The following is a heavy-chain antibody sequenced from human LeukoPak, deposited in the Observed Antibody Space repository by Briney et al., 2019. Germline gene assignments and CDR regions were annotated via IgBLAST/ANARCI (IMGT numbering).Heavy chain of an antibody. CDR3: AREEALWFGLDY. D-gene: IGHD3-10*01. CDR2: IIPILGTA. V-gene: IGHV1-69*11. CDR1: GGTFSSYA. Sequence: SVKVSCKASGGTFSSYAISWVRQAPGQGLEWMGRIIPILGTANYAQKFQGRVTITADESTSTAYMELSSLRSEDTAVYYCAREEALWFGLDYWGQGTLVTVSS. J-gene: IGHJ4*02.